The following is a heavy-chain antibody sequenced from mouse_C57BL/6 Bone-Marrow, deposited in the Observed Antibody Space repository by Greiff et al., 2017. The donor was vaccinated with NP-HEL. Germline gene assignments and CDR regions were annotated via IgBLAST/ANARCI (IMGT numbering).Heavy chain of an antibody. CDR2: IYPRSCNT. D-gene: IGHD1-1*02. CDR3: ARVVGYWYFDV. V-gene: IGHV1-81*01. Sequence: QVQLQQSGAELARPGASVKLSCKASGYTFTSYGISWVKQRTGQGLEWIGEIYPRSCNTYYNEKFKGQATLTADKSSSTAYMELRSLTSEDCAGYFCARVVGYWYFDVWGTGTTVTVSS. CDR1: GYTFTSYG. J-gene: IGHJ1*03.